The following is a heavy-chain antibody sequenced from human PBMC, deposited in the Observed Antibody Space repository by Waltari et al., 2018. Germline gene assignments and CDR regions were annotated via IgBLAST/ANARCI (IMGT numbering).Heavy chain of an antibody. CDR2: IYYSGST. D-gene: IGHD3-10*01. Sequence: QVQLQESGPGLVKPSETLSLTCTVSGGSISSYYWSWIRQPPGKGLEWIGYIYYSGSTNYNPSLKSRVTISVDTSKNQCSLKLSSVTAADTAVYYCAREKEDHGSGSYYGRWVDYWGQGTLVTVSS. CDR3: AREKEDHGSGSYYGRWVDY. V-gene: IGHV4-59*01. CDR1: GGSISSYY. J-gene: IGHJ4*02.